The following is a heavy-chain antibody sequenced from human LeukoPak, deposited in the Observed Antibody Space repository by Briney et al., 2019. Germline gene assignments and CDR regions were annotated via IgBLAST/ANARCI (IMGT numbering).Heavy chain of an antibody. V-gene: IGHV4-31*03. J-gene: IGHJ4*02. Sequence: SQTLSLTCSVSGVSISNTNYYWSWIRQHPGEGLEWFGHIHYSGSTYYNPSLKSRISISVDTSKNQFSLKLSSVTATDTAVYYCARYYYGSSGYYYSDYWGQGTLVTVSS. CDR1: GVSISNTNYY. CDR3: ARYYYGSSGYYYSDY. CDR2: IHYSGST. D-gene: IGHD3-22*01.